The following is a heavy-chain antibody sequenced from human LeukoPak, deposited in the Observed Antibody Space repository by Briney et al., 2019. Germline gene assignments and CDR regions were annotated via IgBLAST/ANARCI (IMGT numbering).Heavy chain of an antibody. J-gene: IGHJ3*02. CDR2: IIPIFGTA. D-gene: IGHD6-13*01. Sequence: ASVKVSCKASGGTFSSYAISWVRQAPGQGLEWMGGIIPIFGTANYAQKFQGGVTITTDESTSTAYMELSSLRSEDMAVYYCARRTESPTAGTLAFDIWGQGTMVTVSS. CDR1: GGTFSSYA. V-gene: IGHV1-69*05. CDR3: ARRTESPTAGTLAFDI.